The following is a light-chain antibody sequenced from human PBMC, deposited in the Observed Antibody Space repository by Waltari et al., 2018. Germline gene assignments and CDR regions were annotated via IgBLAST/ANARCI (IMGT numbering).Light chain of an antibody. CDR2: GAS. CDR3: QQYRGLWT. Sequence: EIVLTQSPDTLSLSPGDRAALSCRASQSLSSSYLAWYQQKPGQAPRLLIYGASSRATGIPDRFSGSGSGTEFTLTISSLQSDDFATYYCQQYRGLWTFGQGTRVEVK. V-gene: IGKV3-20*01. J-gene: IGKJ1*01. CDR1: QSLSSSY.